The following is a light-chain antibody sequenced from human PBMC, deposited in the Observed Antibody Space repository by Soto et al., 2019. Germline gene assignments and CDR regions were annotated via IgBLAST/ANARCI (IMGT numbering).Light chain of an antibody. V-gene: IGKV3-20*01. J-gene: IGKJ1*01. CDR1: QTVTSNY. Sequence: EIVLPQSPGTLSSSPGEIATLSCRASQTVTSNYLAWYQQKPGQAPRLLFFGASIRATGLPDRFSGGGSGTDFPLTISRLEPEDFAVYYCQQYGSSPGTFGQGTKVDIK. CDR2: GAS. CDR3: QQYGSSPGT.